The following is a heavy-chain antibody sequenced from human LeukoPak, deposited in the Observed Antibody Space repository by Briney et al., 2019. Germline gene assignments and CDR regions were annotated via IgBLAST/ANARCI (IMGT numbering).Heavy chain of an antibody. CDR1: GFSLSGYW. J-gene: IGHJ4*02. CDR2: LHADGVEQ. V-gene: IGHV3-7*01. CDR3: ARGGYSFDY. Sequence: GGSLRLSCAASGFSLSGYWMTWVRQAPGKGLEWVARLHADGVEQNYVDSVTGRFTMSRDNTKNSLDLQMNSLRVEDTAVYYCARGGYSFDYLGQGTLVAVSS. D-gene: IGHD5-18*01.